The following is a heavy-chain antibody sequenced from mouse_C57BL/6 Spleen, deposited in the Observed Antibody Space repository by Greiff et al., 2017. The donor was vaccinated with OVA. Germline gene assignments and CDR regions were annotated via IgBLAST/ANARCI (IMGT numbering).Heavy chain of an antibody. V-gene: IGHV1-15*01. J-gene: IGHJ2*01. Sequence: VQLQQSGAELVRPGASVTLSCKASGYTFTDYEMHWVKQTPVHGLEWIGAIDPETGGTAYNQKFQGKAILTADKSSSTAYMELRSLTSEDSAVYYCTRSGDYFDYWGQGTTLTVSS. CDR2: IDPETGGT. CDR3: TRSGDYFDY. CDR1: GYTFTDYE. D-gene: IGHD4-1*01.